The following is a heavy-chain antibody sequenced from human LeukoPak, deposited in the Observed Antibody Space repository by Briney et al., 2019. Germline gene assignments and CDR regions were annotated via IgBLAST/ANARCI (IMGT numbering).Heavy chain of an antibody. CDR2: ISAYNGNT. CDR3: ARGVTARGFYYYMDI. J-gene: IGHJ6*03. V-gene: IGHV1-18*01. CDR1: GYTFTIYG. Sequence: ASVKVSCKTSGYTFTIYGISWVRQAPGQGLEWIGWISAYNGNTNYAQKFQGRVTMTRDTSISTAYMELSSLRPDDTAVYSCARGVTARGFYYYMDIWGNGTTVTISS. D-gene: IGHD2-21*02.